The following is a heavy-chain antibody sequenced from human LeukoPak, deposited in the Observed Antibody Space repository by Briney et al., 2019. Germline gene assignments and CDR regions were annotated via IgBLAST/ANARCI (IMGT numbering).Heavy chain of an antibody. D-gene: IGHD1-14*01. V-gene: IGHV1-24*01. CDR2: FDPEDGET. CDR3: VRPAHARGGPWFDP. Sequence: ASVKVSCKVSGYTLTELSMHWVRQAPGKGLEWMGGFDPEDGETIYAQKFQGRVAMTEDTSTDTAYMELSSLRSEDTAVYYCVRPAHARGGPWFDPCGQGTLVTVSS. CDR1: GYTLTELS. J-gene: IGHJ5*02.